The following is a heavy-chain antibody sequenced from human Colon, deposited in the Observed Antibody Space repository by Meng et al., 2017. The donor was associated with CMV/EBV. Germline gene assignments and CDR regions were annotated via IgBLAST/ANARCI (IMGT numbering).Heavy chain of an antibody. D-gene: IGHD1-26*01. J-gene: IGHJ4*02. CDR2: ISSDGTYT. CDR3: ARDVGVGGTRGVMDY. CDR1: GFNFRSYE. Sequence: GGSLRLSCAASGFNFRSYEMHWVRQAPGKGLECLAVISSDGTYTHHTDSVKGRFTISRDNSKKMLYLQMSSLKLDDTAVYFCARDVGVGGTRGVMDYWSQGTLVTVSS. V-gene: IGHV3-30*19.